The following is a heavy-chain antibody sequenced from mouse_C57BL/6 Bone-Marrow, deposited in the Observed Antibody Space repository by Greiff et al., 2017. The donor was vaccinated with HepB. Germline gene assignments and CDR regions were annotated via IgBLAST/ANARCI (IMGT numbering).Heavy chain of an antibody. V-gene: IGHV1-72*01. CDR3: ARGGALLLRYFYWYFDV. D-gene: IGHD1-1*01. CDR2: IDPNSGGT. Sequence: QVQLQQSGAELVKPGASVKLSCKASGYTFTSYWMHWVKQRPGRGLEWIGRIDPNSGGTKYNEKFKSKATLTVDKPSSTAYMQLSSLTSEDSAVYYCARGGALLLRYFYWYFDVWGTGTTVTVSS. J-gene: IGHJ1*03. CDR1: GYTFTSYW.